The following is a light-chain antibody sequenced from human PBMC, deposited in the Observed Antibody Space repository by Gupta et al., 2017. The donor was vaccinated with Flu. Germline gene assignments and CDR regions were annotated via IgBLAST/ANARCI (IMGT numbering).Light chain of an antibody. Sequence: GSLSLSPGERVTLSCRASQSVDSDFLAWYQQRPGQAPRLLISVASSRATGVPDRFSGSGSGTDFTLTIRRLEPEDFAVYFCQQYGTSPYTFGQGTKLEIK. CDR2: VAS. V-gene: IGKV3-20*01. CDR3: QQYGTSPYT. J-gene: IGKJ2*01. CDR1: QSVDSDF.